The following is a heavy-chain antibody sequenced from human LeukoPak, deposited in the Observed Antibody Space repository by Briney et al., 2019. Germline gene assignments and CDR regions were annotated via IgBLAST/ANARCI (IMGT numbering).Heavy chain of an antibody. CDR2: ISGSGGST. V-gene: IGHV3-23*01. J-gene: IGHJ4*02. Sequence: TGGSLRLSCAASGFTFSSYAMSWVRQAPGKGLEWVSAISGSGGSTYYADSVKGRFTISRDNSKNTLYLQMNSLRAEDTAVYYCAKEAVYDTLTGYLPLDYWGQGTLVTVSS. CDR3: AKEAVYDTLTGYLPLDY. CDR1: GFTFSSYA. D-gene: IGHD3-9*01.